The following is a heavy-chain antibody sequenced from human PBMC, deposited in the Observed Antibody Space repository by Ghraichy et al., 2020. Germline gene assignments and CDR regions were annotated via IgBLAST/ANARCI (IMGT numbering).Heavy chain of an antibody. CDR1: GYTFTTYD. V-gene: IGHV1-8*01. D-gene: IGHD1-26*01. CDR2: MNPNSGNT. CDR3: ARGGEKGATRVTDY. Sequence: ASVKVSCKASGYTFTTYDINWVRQAPGQGLEWMGWMNPNSGNTGFAQKFQGRLTMTRNTSISTAYMELSSLRSEDTAVYFCARGGEKGATRVTDYWGQGTLVTVSS. J-gene: IGHJ4*02.